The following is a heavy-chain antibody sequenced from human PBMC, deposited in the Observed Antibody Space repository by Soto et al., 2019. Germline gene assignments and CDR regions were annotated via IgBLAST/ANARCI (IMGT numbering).Heavy chain of an antibody. Sequence: ASVKVSCKASGYTFTSYAMHWVRQAPGQRLEWMGWINAGNGNTKYSQKSQGRVTITRDTSASTAYMELSRLRSEDTAVYYCAKAGGCGWARSAYYYAGMLVGGPGAT. D-gene: IGHD6-19*01. CDR3: AKAGGCGWARSAYYYAGMLV. J-gene: IGHJ6*02. CDR2: INAGNGNT. CDR1: GYTFTSYA. V-gene: IGHV1-3*01.